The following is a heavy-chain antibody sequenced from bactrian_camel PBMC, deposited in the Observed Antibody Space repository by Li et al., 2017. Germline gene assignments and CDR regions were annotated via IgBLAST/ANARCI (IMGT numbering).Heavy chain of an antibody. CDR1: DVTYDYC. Sequence: VQLVESGGGSVQAGGSLTLSCEVSDVTYDYCMGWFRQAAGKERERVAAIYTVGNTTRYANSVQGRFTISQDTAKKAVYLQMNSLKPEDTAMYYCAEGRGSRGEHCYSLNYWGQGTQVTVS. J-gene: IGHJ4*01. D-gene: IGHD6*01. CDR3: AEGRGSRGEHCYSLNY. V-gene: IGHV3S40*01. CDR2: IYTVGNTT.